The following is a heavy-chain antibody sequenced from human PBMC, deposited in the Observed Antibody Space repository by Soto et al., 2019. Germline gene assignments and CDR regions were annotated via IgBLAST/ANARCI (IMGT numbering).Heavy chain of an antibody. CDR2: INPSGGST. CDR3: AREQIAAAGVNWFDP. Sequence: GASVKVSCKVSGYTFTSYYMHWVRQAPGQGLEWMGIINPSGGSTSYAQKFQGRVTMTRDTSTSTVYMELSSLRSEDTAVYYCAREQIAAAGVNWFDPWGQGTLVTVSS. J-gene: IGHJ5*02. CDR1: GYTFTSYY. D-gene: IGHD6-13*01. V-gene: IGHV1-46*01.